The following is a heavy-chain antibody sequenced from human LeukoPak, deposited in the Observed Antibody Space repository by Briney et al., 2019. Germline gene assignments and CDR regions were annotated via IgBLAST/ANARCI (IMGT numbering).Heavy chain of an antibody. CDR2: VYYRSKWSK. V-gene: IGHV6-1*01. J-gene: IGHJ4*02. CDR1: GDSVSSKSV. D-gene: IGHD5-24*01. CDR3: ARGDQDFDF. Sequence: SQTLSLTFGISGDSVSSKSVWNWIRQSPSRGLEWLGRVYYRSKWSKNYAVSVKSRITINPDTSTNQFSLQLSSVTAEDTAVYYCARGDQDFDFWGQGTLVTVSS.